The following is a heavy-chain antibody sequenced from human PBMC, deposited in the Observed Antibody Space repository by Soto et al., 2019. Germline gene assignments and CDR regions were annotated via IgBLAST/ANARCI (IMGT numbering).Heavy chain of an antibody. D-gene: IGHD3-16*02. CDR2: MNPNSGNT. V-gene: IGHV1-8*01. CDR1: GYTFTSYD. J-gene: IGHJ5*02. CDR3: ARERSSSKRFDP. Sequence: QVQLVQSGAEVKKPGASVKVSCKASGYTFTSYDINWVRQATGQGLEWMGWMNPNSGNTGYAQKFQGSVTMTRNTSLSTAYMELRSLRSEDTAVYSCARERSSSKRFDPWGQGTLVTVSS.